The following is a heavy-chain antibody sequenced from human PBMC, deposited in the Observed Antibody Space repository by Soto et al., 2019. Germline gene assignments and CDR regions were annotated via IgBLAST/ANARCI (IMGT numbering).Heavy chain of an antibody. Sequence: SVKVSCNASGGPLISYAVSWGRQAPGQGLEWMGGIIPIFGTANYAQKFQGRVTITADESTSTAYMELSSLRSEDTAVYYCARRGGSYYDILTGYYQYYYGMDVWGQGTTVTVSS. D-gene: IGHD3-9*01. V-gene: IGHV1-69*01. CDR3: ARRGGSYYDILTGYYQYYYGMDV. CDR2: IIPIFGTA. J-gene: IGHJ6*02. CDR1: GGPLISYA.